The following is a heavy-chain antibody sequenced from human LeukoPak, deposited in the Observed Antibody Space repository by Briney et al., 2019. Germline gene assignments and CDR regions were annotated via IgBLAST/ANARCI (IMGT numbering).Heavy chain of an antibody. CDR1: GGSISSGSYY. CDR3: ARERARVDI. V-gene: IGHV4-61*02. J-gene: IGHJ3*02. Sequence: SETLSLTCTVSGGSISSGSYYWSWIRQPAGKGLEWIGRIYTSGSTNYNPSRKSRVTISVDTSKNQFSLKLSSVTAADTAVYYCARERARVDIWGQGTMVTVSS. CDR2: IYTSGST.